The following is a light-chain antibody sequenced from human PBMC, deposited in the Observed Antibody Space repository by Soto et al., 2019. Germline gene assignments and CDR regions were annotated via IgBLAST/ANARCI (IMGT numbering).Light chain of an antibody. CDR3: SSYTSSSISWV. CDR1: SSNIGSNT. V-gene: IGLV1-44*01. Sequence: QSVLTQPPSASGTPGQRVTISCSGSSSNIGSNTVNWYQQLPGTAPKLLIYSNNQRPSGVPDRFSGSKSGTSASLAISGLQSEDEADYYCSSYTSSSISWVFGGGTKLTVL. J-gene: IGLJ3*02. CDR2: SNN.